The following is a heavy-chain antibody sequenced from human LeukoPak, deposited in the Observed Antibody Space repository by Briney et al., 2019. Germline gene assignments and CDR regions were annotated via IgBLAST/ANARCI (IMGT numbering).Heavy chain of an antibody. CDR1: GFTFSHYA. D-gene: IGHD6-19*01. CDR2: ISKDGGDS. Sequence: GGSLRLSCAASGFTFSHYAMSWVRQAPGKGPEWVSAISKDGGDSYYADPVKGRFAISRDNSKNMLYLQMNGLRAEDTAVYYCAKDEMAVAIFDYWGQGTLVTVSS. J-gene: IGHJ4*02. V-gene: IGHV3-23*01. CDR3: AKDEMAVAIFDY.